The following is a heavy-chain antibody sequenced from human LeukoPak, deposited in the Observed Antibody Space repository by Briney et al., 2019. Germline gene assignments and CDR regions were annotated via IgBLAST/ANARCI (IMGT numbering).Heavy chain of an antibody. Sequence: GGSLRLSCAVSGFTFGNYWMSWVRQAPGKGLVWVSRIKSDGSTNYADSVKGRFTISRDNAKNTVSLQMNSLRAEDTAVYYCARAPSETGGYYPEYFRHWGQGTLVTVSS. D-gene: IGHD3-22*01. J-gene: IGHJ1*01. CDR1: GFTFGNYW. V-gene: IGHV3-74*01. CDR2: IKSDGST. CDR3: ARAPSETGGYYPEYFRH.